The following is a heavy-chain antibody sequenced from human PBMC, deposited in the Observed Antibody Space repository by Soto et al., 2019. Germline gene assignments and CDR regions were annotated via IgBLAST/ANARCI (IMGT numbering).Heavy chain of an antibody. V-gene: IGHV3-23*01. J-gene: IGHJ4*02. CDR1: GFTCNNYA. Sequence: GGSLRLSCAASGFTCNNYAMTWVRQAPGKGLEWASAISGGGDTTSYADSVKGRFTVSRDGSKNTLYLQMSSLRAEDTALYYCVKGRGGSGSLTPRVDFWGQGTLVTVSS. CDR3: VKGRGGSGSLTPRVDF. D-gene: IGHD3-10*01. CDR2: ISGGGDTT.